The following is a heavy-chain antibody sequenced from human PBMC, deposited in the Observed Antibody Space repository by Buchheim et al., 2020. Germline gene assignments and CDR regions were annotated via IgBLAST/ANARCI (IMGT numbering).Heavy chain of an antibody. CDR1: GFTFGDYA. Sequence: VQLVESGGDLAQPGRSLNLSCTTSGFTFGDYAVSWVRQAPGKGLEWVGFIRSKAYGGTTNYAASVKGRFTISRDDSKSIAYLQMNSLTTEDTAVYYCTRAVDVATIIGYYYYYMDVWGKGTT. J-gene: IGHJ6*03. D-gene: IGHD5-12*01. CDR2: IRSKAYGGTT. V-gene: IGHV3-49*04. CDR3: TRAVDVATIIGYYYYYMDV.